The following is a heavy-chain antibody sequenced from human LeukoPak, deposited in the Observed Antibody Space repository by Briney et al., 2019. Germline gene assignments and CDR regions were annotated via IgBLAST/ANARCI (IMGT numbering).Heavy chain of an antibody. J-gene: IGHJ3*02. CDR1: RFTFSSYW. CDR3: ARDRADAFDI. Sequence: GGSDSLFCAPSRFTFSSYWMHWARQAPGKGLVWVSRTNSDGSSTSYADSVKGRFTISRDNAKNTLYLQVNSLRTEDTAVYYCARDRADAFDIWGQGTLVTVSS. CDR2: TNSDGSST. V-gene: IGHV3-74*01. D-gene: IGHD5-24*01.